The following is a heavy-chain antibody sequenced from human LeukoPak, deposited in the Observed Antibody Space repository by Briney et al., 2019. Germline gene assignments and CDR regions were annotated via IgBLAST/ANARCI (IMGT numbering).Heavy chain of an antibody. J-gene: IGHJ5*01. CDR1: GFTFSNFA. V-gene: IGHV3-23*01. CDR2: LTSSRGHS. CDR3: SRDPTGDYVGAFDS. D-gene: IGHD4-17*01. Sequence: GGSLRFSCAASGFTFSNFAMTWVRQAPGKGMEWVSSLTSSRGHSYTADTVKGRFTISRDNSQNTLYLQMNNLRVGVTGVYYCSRDPTGDYVGAFDSWGQGTLVTVSS.